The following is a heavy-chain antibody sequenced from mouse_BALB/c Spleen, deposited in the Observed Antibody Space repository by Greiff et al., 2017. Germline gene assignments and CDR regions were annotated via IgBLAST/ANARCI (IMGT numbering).Heavy chain of an antibody. Sequence: EVKLVESGPSLVKPSQTLSLTCSVTGDSITSGYWNWIRKFPGNKLEYMGYISYSGSTYYNPSLKSRISITRDTSKNQYYLQLNSVTTEDTATYYCARYYGYPYYFDYWGQGTTLTVSS. J-gene: IGHJ2*01. CDR2: ISYSGST. CDR3: ARYYGYPYYFDY. V-gene: IGHV3-8*02. D-gene: IGHD1-2*01. CDR1: GDSITSGY.